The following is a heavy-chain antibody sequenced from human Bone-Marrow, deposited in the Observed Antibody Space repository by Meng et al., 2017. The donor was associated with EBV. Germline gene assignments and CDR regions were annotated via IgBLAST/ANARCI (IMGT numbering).Heavy chain of an antibody. V-gene: IGHV4-4*02. CDR2: IYHSGRT. CDR1: GGQTSSSTW. D-gene: IGHD1-26*01. Sequence: VRLKASGTALVSPSRVSPLTCVVCGGQTSSSTWSRGSRQPPGKGLEWIGEIYHSGRTNYNPSLKSRVTISVDKSKNQLSLKLSSVTAADTAVYYCARDLRETSGTFPFDYWGQGTLVTVSS. J-gene: IGHJ4*02. CDR3: ARDLRETSGTFPFDY.